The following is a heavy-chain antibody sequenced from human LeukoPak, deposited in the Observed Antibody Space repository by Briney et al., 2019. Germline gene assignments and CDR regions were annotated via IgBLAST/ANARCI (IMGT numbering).Heavy chain of an antibody. J-gene: IGHJ4*02. D-gene: IGHD3-22*01. CDR2: ISWNSGSI. Sequence: GRSLRLSCAASGFTFDDYAIHWVRQAPGKGLEWVSGISWNSGSIGYADSVKGRFTISRDNAKNSLYLQMNSLRAEDTALYYCAKDGGGYYYDSSGSNFDYWGQGTLVTVSS. V-gene: IGHV3-9*01. CDR3: AKDGGGYYYDSSGSNFDY. CDR1: GFTFDDYA.